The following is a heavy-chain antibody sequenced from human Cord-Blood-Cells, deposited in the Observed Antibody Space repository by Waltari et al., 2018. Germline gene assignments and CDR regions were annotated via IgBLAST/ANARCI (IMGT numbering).Heavy chain of an antibody. J-gene: IGHJ4*02. CDR1: GGSISSYS. CDR2: IYTSGST. Sequence: QVQLQESGPGLVKPSETLSLTCTVSGGSISSYSWSWIRQPAGKGLEWIGRIYTSGSTNYNPSLKSRVTMSVDTSKNQFSLKLSSVTAADTAVYYCASYPYYYGSGSYYTGHFDYWGQGTLVTVSS. D-gene: IGHD3-10*01. V-gene: IGHV4-4*07. CDR3: ASYPYYYGSGSYYTGHFDY.